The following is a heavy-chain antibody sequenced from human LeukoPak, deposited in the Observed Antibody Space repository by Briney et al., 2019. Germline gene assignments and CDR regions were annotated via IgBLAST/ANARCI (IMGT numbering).Heavy chain of an antibody. CDR2: IGSSGSTI. D-gene: IGHD2-15*01. CDR3: ARDPGQVVAANYYFDY. V-gene: IGHV3-11*01. J-gene: IGHJ4*02. Sequence: GGSLRLSCAASGFTFSDYYMSWIRQAPGKGLEWVSYIGSSGSTIYYADSVKGRFTISRDNAKNSLYLQMNSLRAEDTAVYYCARDPGQVVAANYYFDYWGQGTLVTVSS. CDR1: GFTFSDYY.